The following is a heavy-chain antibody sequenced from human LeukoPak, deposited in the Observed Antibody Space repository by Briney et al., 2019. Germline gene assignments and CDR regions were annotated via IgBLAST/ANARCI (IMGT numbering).Heavy chain of an antibody. V-gene: IGHV3-23*01. Sequence: GGSLRLSCAASGFTFSSYAMGWVRQAPGKGLEWVSTISGSGGSTYYADSVKGRFTISRDNSKNTLYLQMNSLRAEDTAVYYCAKVKSGAYDAFDIWGQGTMVTVSS. CDR3: AKVKSGAYDAFDI. J-gene: IGHJ3*02. CDR2: ISGSGGST. D-gene: IGHD6-25*01. CDR1: GFTFSSYA.